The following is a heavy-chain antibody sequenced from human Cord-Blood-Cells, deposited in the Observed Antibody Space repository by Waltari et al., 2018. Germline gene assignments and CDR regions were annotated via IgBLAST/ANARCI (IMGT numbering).Heavy chain of an antibody. V-gene: IGHV4-59*01. Sequence: YMGWIRQPPGKGLEWIGYIYYSGSTNYNPSLKSRVTISVDTSKNQFSLKLSSVTAADTAVYYCARSLGGHYDFWSGYYSNWFDPWGQGTLVTVSS. CDR1: Y. CDR3: ARSLGGHYDFWSGYYSNWFDP. J-gene: IGHJ5*02. CDR2: IYYSGST. D-gene: IGHD3-3*01.